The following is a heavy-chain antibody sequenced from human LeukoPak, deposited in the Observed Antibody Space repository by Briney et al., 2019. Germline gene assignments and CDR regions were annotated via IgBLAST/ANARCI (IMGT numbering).Heavy chain of an antibody. CDR2: IYHSGST. D-gene: IGHD7-27*01. CDR3: ARDPNVTGDGPFDY. J-gene: IGHJ4*02. Sequence: PSETLSLTCAVSGGSISSSNWWSWVRQPPGKGLEWIGEIYHSGSTNYNPSLKSRVTISVDKSKNQFSLKLSSVTAADTAVYYCARDPNVTGDGPFDYWGQGTLVTVSS. V-gene: IGHV4-4*02. CDR1: GGSISSSNW.